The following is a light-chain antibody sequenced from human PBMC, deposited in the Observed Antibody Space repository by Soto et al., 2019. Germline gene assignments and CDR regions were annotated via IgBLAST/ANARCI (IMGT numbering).Light chain of an antibody. CDR3: MQTLQTPYT. V-gene: IGKV2-28*01. Sequence: DIVMTQSPLSLPVTPGEPDSISCRSSQSLLHSNGFNYLDWYLQKPGQSPQLLIYLGSNRASGVPDRFSGSASGTDFTLNISRVEAEDVGVYFCMQTLQTPYTFGQGTKLEIK. CDR2: LGS. J-gene: IGKJ2*01. CDR1: QSLLHSNGFNY.